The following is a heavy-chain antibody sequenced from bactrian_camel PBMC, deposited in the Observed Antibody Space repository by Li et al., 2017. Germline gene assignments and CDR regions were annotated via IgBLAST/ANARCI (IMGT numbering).Heavy chain of an antibody. CDR2: INSGGSTT. Sequence: VQLVESGGGLVQPGGSLRLSCAASGFTFSRYAMSWVRQAPGKGLEWVSGINSGGSTTFYADSVKGRFTISLDNAKNTLYLQMNSLKPEDTAMYYCASDGACGTGIRTYYEYHYWGSGTQVTVS. CDR1: GFTFSRYA. J-gene: IGHJ4*01. V-gene: IGHV3S31*01. D-gene: IGHD5*01. CDR3: ASDGACGTGIRTYYEYHY.